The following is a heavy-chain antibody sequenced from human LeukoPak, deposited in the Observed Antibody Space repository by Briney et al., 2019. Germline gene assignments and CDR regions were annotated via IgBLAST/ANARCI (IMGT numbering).Heavy chain of an antibody. CDR2: TFYSGRA. Sequence: SETLSLTCTVSGGSITTDYWGWIRQPPGKGLDWIGYTFYSGRAPSNPTLGSRLTISLDTSRNQLSLRLTSETAADTAVYYCAGQGTSGFYYFDYWGLGTLVTVSS. D-gene: IGHD1/OR15-1a*01. V-gene: IGHV4-59*08. CDR1: GGSITTDY. CDR3: AGQGTSGFYYFDY. J-gene: IGHJ4*02.